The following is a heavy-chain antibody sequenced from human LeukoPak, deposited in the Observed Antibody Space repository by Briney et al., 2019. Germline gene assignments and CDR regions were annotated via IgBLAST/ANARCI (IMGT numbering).Heavy chain of an antibody. V-gene: IGHV3-48*03. CDR3: VRVTHSSYSYGYGHGDY. J-gene: IGHJ4*02. Sequence: PGGSLRLSCAASGFTFSSYEMNWVRQAPGKGLEWVSYISGSGTTLYYADSVKGRFTISRDNAKNSLYLQMHSLRAEDTAVYYCVRVTHSSYSYGYGHGDYWGQGTLVTVSS. D-gene: IGHD5-18*01. CDR2: ISGSGTTL. CDR1: GFTFSSYE.